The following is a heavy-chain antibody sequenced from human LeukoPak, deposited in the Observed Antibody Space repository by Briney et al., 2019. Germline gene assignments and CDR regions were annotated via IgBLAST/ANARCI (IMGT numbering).Heavy chain of an antibody. CDR2: LSGSGGSS. CDR3: AKDGCNWNFRPCGMDV. J-gene: IGHJ6*02. Sequence: GGSLRLSCAASGFTFSSYAMSWVRQAPGKGLEWVSALSGSGGSSYYADSVKGRFTISRDNSKNTLYLQMNSLRAEDTAVYNCAKDGCNWNFRPCGMDVWGQGTTVTVSS. V-gene: IGHV3-23*01. CDR1: GFTFSSYA. D-gene: IGHD1-1*01.